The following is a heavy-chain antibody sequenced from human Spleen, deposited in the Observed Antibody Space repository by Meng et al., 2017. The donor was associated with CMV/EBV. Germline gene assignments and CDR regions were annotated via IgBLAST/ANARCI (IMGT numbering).Heavy chain of an antibody. CDR3: AKDTLAGVWQYYGMDV. J-gene: IGHJ6*02. CDR1: GFTFSGYW. CDR2: IRYDGANK. Sequence: GGSLRLSCAASGFTFSGYWMHWVRQAPGKGLEWVAFIRYDGANKYYADSVKGRFTISRDNSKNTLYLQMNSLRAEDTAVYYCAKDTLAGVWQYYGMDVWGQGTTVTVSS. V-gene: IGHV3-30*02. D-gene: IGHD2-8*01.